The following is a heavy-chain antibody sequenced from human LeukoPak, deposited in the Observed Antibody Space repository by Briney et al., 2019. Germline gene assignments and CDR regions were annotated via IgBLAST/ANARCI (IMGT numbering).Heavy chain of an antibody. J-gene: IGHJ6*02. V-gene: IGHV3-30*03. Sequence: GGSLRLSCAASGFTFSSFGMHWVRQAPGKGLEWVAVISYDGSNKCYADSVKGRFTISRDNSQNTLYLRMSSLRPEDTAVYYCGRLMGGYDSYFYGMDVWGQGTTVTVSS. CDR2: ISYDGSNK. CDR3: GRLMGGYDSYFYGMDV. CDR1: GFTFSSFG. D-gene: IGHD5-12*01.